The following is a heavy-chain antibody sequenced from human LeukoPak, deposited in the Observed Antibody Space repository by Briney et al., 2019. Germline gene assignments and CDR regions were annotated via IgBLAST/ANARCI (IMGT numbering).Heavy chain of an antibody. CDR1: GFQFDDYA. CDR3: ARQPGVAANYNNYYYGMDV. V-gene: IGHV3-9*01. Sequence: GGSLRLSCANSGFQFDDYAMHWVRQAPGKGLEWVSGINWNGKNIGYGDSVKGRFTISRDNAKNSLSLQMNNLRPEDTALYYCARQPGVAANYNNYYYGMDVWGQGTTVTVSS. CDR2: INWNGKNI. J-gene: IGHJ6*02. D-gene: IGHD2-15*01.